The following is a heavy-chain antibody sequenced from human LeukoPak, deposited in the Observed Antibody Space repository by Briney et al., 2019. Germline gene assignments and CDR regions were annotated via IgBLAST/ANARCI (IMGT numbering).Heavy chain of an antibody. V-gene: IGHV3-30*02. J-gene: IGHJ4*02. CDR3: ARDMEYSSSH. CDR1: GFTFSSYG. Sequence: GGSLRLSCAASGFTFSSYGIHWVRQAPGKGLEWVAFIRYDGSNKYYTDSVKGRFTISRDNSKNTLYLQMNSLRGEDTAVYYCARDMEYSSSHWSQGTVVTVSS. D-gene: IGHD6-13*01. CDR2: IRYDGSNK.